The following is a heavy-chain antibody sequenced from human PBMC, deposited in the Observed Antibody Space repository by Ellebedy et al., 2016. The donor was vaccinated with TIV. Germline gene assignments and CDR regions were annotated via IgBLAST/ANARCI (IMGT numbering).Heavy chain of an antibody. V-gene: IGHV3-23*01. D-gene: IGHD1-26*01. CDR2: ISGSGGST. J-gene: IGHJ6*02. CDR3: AKEMREAEHGPADV. Sequence: GESLKISCAASGFTFSSYAMSWVRQAPGKGLEWVSAISGSGGSTYYADSVKGRFTISRDNSKNTLYLQMNSLRAEDTAVYYCAKEMREAEHGPADVWGQGTTVTVSS. CDR1: GFTFSSYA.